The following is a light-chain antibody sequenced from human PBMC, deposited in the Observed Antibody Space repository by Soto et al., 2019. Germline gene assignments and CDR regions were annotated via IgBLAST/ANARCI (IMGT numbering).Light chain of an antibody. J-gene: IGLJ2*01. CDR2: GNS. CDR1: SSNIGAGYD. Sequence: QSVLTQPPSVSGAPGQRVTISCTGSSSNIGAGYDVHWYQQLPGTAPKLLIYGNSNRPSGVPDRFSGSKSGTSASLAITGLQAEDEADYSCQSYDSSLSGSEVFGGGTTLTVL. V-gene: IGLV1-40*01. CDR3: QSYDSSLSGSEV.